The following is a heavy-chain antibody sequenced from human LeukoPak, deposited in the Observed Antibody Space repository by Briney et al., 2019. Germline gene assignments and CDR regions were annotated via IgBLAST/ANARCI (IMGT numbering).Heavy chain of an antibody. V-gene: IGHV4-34*01. Sequence: SETLSLTCAVYGGSLSGYYWSWIRQPPGKGLEWIGEINHSGSTNYNPSLKSRVTISVDKSKNQFSLKLSSVTAADTAVYYCARGDYDYVWGSYRPDAFDIWGQGTMVTVSS. D-gene: IGHD3-16*02. J-gene: IGHJ3*02. CDR1: GGSLSGYY. CDR3: ARGDYDYVWGSYRPDAFDI. CDR2: INHSGST.